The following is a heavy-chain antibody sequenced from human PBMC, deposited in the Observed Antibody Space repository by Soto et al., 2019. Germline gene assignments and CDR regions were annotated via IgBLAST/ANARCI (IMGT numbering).Heavy chain of an antibody. CDR2: ISDNGGRT. CDR3: AKDLHTTIPVATGY. CDR1: EFTFSTYP. J-gene: IGHJ4*02. Sequence: GGSLRLSGAASEFTFSTYPMAWIRQAPGKGLEWVSGISDNGGRTYYAASVKGRFTISRDNSKNTLYLQMNSLRPEDTAMYYCAKDLHTTIPVATGYSGQAALVTVSS. D-gene: IGHD2-21*01. V-gene: IGHV3-23*01.